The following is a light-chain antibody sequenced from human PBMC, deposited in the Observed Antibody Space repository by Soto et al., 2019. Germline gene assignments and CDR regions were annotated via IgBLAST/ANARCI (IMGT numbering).Light chain of an antibody. CDR1: QDVSSN. V-gene: IGKV3-15*01. Sequence: EMVVTQSPATLSVSPGERATLSCRASQDVSSNLAWYQQKPGQAPSLLIYGASTRATGTPARFSGSGSGTEFTLTISSLQSEDFAVYYCQQYNNWWTFGQGTKVDIK. CDR3: QQYNNWWT. CDR2: GAS. J-gene: IGKJ1*01.